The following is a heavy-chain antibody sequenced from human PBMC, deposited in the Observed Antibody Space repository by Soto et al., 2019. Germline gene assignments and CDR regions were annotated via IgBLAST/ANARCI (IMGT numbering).Heavy chain of an antibody. Sequence: QVQLQESGPGLVKPSETLSLTCTVSGGSISSYYWSWIRQPPGKGLEGIGYIYYSGSTNYNPSLKSRVTISVDTSKNQFSLKLNSMTAADTAVYYCARHNNGSGSTYFDYWGQGTLVTVSS. CDR1: GGSISSYY. CDR3: ARHNNGSGSTYFDY. J-gene: IGHJ4*02. V-gene: IGHV4-59*08. CDR2: IYYSGST. D-gene: IGHD3-10*01.